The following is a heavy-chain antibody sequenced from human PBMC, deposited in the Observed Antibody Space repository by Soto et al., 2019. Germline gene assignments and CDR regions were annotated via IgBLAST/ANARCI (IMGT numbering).Heavy chain of an antibody. V-gene: IGHV1-69*06. CDR2: VIPMSGSS. D-gene: IGHD1-26*01. Sequence: QVQLVQSGAEVKKPGSSVKVSCKASGGTFSTYVISWVRQAPGQGLEWMGRVIPMSGSSTYAQKFQGRVTITADKDTIIASMEVRSLRSEDTAVYYCGRGSPRSGPPVYYYDLDVWGQGTTVIVSS. J-gene: IGHJ6*02. CDR3: GRGSPRSGPPVYYYDLDV. CDR1: GGTFSTYV.